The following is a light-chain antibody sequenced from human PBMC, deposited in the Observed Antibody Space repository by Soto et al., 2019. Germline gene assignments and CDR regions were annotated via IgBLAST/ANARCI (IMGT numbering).Light chain of an antibody. J-gene: IGKJ1*01. V-gene: IGKV3-15*01. Sequence: DTIMTQSPVILSVSPGERATVSCRASQSLNSNLAWYQQKPGQAPRLLIIGASERVTTIPARFSGSVSGTEFTLSISSLQSDDFAVYCCQQYNTWPWTFGQGTKVEIK. CDR3: QQYNTWPWT. CDR1: QSLNSN. CDR2: GAS.